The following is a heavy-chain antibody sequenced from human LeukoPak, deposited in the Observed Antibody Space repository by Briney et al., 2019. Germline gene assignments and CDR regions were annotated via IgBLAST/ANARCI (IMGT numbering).Heavy chain of an antibody. J-gene: IGHJ6*02. Sequence: SETLSLTCTVSGGSISSYYWSWIRQPPGKGLEWIGYIYYSGSTNYNPSLKSRVTISVDTSKNQFSLKLSSVTAADTAVYYCGRSRGSSWYIGYYGMDVWGQGTTVTVSS. CDR2: IYYSGST. D-gene: IGHD6-13*01. CDR3: GRSRGSSWYIGYYGMDV. CDR1: GGSISSYY. V-gene: IGHV4-59*01.